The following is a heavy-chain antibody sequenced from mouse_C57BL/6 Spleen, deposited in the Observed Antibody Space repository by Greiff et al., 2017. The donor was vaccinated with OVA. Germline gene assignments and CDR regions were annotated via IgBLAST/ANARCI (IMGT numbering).Heavy chain of an antibody. CDR1: GYTFTSYW. D-gene: IGHD4-1*01. V-gene: IGHV1-69*01. CDR2: IDPSDSYT. CDR3: ATRGGTGLFDY. J-gene: IGHJ2*01. Sequence: QVQLQQSGAELVMPGASVKLSCKASGYTFTSYWMHWVKQRPGQGLEWIGEIDPSDSYTNYNQKFKGKSTLTVDKSSSTAYIQLSSLTSEDSAVYYCATRGGTGLFDYWGQGTTLTVSS.